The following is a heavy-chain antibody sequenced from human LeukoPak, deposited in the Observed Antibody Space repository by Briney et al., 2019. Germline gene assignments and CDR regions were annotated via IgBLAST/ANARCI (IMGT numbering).Heavy chain of an antibody. Sequence: SETLSLTCTVSGGSINSYYWNWIRQPPGKGLEWIGYIYYSGSTNYNPSLKSRVTISLDTSKNQFSLKLSSVTAADTAVYYCARDRKAKGPAAPHDYYYMDVWAKGPRSPSP. J-gene: IGHJ6*03. D-gene: IGHD2-2*01. CDR2: IYYSGST. CDR3: ARDRKAKGPAAPHDYYYMDV. V-gene: IGHV4-59*12. CDR1: GGSINSYY.